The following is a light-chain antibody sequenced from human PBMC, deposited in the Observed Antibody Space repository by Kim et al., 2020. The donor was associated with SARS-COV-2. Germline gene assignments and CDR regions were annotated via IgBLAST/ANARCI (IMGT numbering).Light chain of an antibody. V-gene: IGKV3-20*01. CDR2: GAS. CDR3: QQYGSSPPIT. CDR1: QSVSSSY. Sequence: EIVLTQSPGTLSLSPGERATLSCRASQSVSSSYLAWYQQKPGQAPRRLIYGASSRATGIPDRFSGSGSGTDFTLTISRLEPEDFAVYYCQQYGSSPPITFGGGTKVDIK. J-gene: IGKJ4*01.